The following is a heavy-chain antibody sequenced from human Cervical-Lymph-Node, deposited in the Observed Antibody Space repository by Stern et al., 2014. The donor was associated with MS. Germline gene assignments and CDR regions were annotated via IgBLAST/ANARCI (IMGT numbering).Heavy chain of an antibody. J-gene: IGHJ6*02. CDR2: IGTAGDT. V-gene: IGHV3-13*01. Sequence: VQLLESGGGLVQPGGSLRLSCAASGFTFSSHVMHWVRQVPGKGLEWVSSIGTAGDTYYPGSVKGRFTISREDAKKSLYLQMSSLRVGDTAVYYCARDGFGGSRYYGMDVWGQGTTVTVPS. CDR1: GFTFSSHV. D-gene: IGHD3-10*01. CDR3: ARDGFGGSRYYGMDV.